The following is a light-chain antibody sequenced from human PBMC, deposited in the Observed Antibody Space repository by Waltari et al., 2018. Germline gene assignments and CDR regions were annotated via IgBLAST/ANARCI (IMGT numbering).Light chain of an antibody. V-gene: IGKV1-5*03. CDR2: KAS. J-gene: IGKJ4*01. CDR3: QQYYTYPLT. CDR1: QSISSW. Sequence: DIQMPQSPSTLSASVGDRVTLTCRASQSISSWLAWYQQKPGKAPKLLIYKASTLEGGVPSRFSGIGSGTDFTLTISSLQPDDSAAYYCQQYYTYPLTFGGGTKVEIK.